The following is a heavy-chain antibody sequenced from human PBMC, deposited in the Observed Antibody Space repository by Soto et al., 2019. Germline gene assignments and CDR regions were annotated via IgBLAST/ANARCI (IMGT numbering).Heavy chain of an antibody. CDR3: ARPPYPGCINAVCYPLDY. J-gene: IGHJ4*02. D-gene: IGHD2-8*01. V-gene: IGHV3-21*01. Sequence: PGGSLRLSCAASGFTFSAYWMNWVRQAPGKGLEWVSSISSSSSYIYYADSVKGRFTISRDNAKNSLYLQMNSLRAEDTAVYYCARPPYPGCINAVCYPLDYWGQGTLVTVSS. CDR1: GFTFSAYW. CDR2: ISSSSSYI.